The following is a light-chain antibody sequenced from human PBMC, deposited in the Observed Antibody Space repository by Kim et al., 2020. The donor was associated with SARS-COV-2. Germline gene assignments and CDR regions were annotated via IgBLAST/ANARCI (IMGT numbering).Light chain of an antibody. Sequence: GQSVTISCTGTSSDVGGQNFVAWYQHHPGKAPKLLIYEVNKRPSGVPDRFSGSKSGNTAYLTVSGLLVEDEADYYCNSYVGSGNWVFGGGTKLTVL. CDR3: NSYVGSGNWV. J-gene: IGLJ3*02. V-gene: IGLV2-8*01. CDR1: SSDVGGQNF. CDR2: EVN.